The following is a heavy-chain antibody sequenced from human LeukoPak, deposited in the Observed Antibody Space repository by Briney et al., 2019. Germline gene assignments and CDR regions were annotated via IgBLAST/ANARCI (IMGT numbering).Heavy chain of an antibody. CDR3: ARVFSGQSGYYFYMDV. V-gene: IGHV3-53*01. CDR2: IYSGGTT. J-gene: IGHJ6*03. D-gene: IGHD3-10*01. Sequence: PRGTLRLPCAASGFTVSSNYMSWVRQAPGKGLEWGSVIYSGGTTYYADSVKGRFTISRDNSKNTLYLQMNSLRAEDTAVYYCARVFSGQSGYYFYMDVWGKGTPGTVSS. CDR1: GFTVSSNY.